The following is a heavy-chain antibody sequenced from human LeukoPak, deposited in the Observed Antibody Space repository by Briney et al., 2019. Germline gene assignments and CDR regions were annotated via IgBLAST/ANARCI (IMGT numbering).Heavy chain of an antibody. CDR2: MNPTSGKA. Sequence: ASVKVSCKASGYAFTNYDVNWVGQATGQGLEWMGWMNPTSGKAGFAQRFQGRVSMTRNISISTAYMELSSLRSEDTAVYYCARDFFDGHGYTFYYYGMDVWGQGTTVTVSS. J-gene: IGHJ6*02. CDR1: GYAFTNYD. V-gene: IGHV1-8*01. D-gene: IGHD3-22*01. CDR3: ARDFFDGHGYTFYYYGMDV.